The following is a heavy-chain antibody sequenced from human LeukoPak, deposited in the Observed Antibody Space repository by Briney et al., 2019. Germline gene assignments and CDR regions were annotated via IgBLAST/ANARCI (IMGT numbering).Heavy chain of an antibody. J-gene: IGHJ6*02. CDR1: GFSFRNYA. Sequence: GGSLRLSCAVSGFSFRNYAMHWVRQAPGKGLEWVAVTSSDESNKYYADSMKGRFTISRDNSKNTLYLQMNSLRAEDTAVYYCARGGVATLYYYYGMDVWGQGTTVTVSS. CDR3: ARGGVATLYYYYGMDV. V-gene: IGHV3-30-3*01. D-gene: IGHD2-15*01. CDR2: TSSDESNK.